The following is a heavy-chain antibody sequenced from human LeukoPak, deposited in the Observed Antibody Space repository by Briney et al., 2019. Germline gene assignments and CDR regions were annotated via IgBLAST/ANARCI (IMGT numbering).Heavy chain of an antibody. Sequence: KTSETLSLTCAVYGGSFSGYYWSWIRQPPGKGLEWIGEINHSGSTNYNPSLKSRVTISVDTSKNQFSLKLSSVTAADTAVYYCARAAWEAGTGYFQHWGQGTLVTVSS. D-gene: IGHD6-19*01. CDR3: ARAAWEAGTGYFQH. V-gene: IGHV4-34*01. CDR1: GGSFSGYY. CDR2: INHSGST. J-gene: IGHJ1*01.